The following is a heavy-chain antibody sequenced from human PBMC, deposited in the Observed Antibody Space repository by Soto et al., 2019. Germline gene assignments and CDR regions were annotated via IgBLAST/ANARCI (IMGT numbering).Heavy chain of an antibody. D-gene: IGHD1-1*01. Sequence: GGSLRLSCAASGFTFNNYAMNWVRQAPGKGLEWVSAVSGSGSSTYYADSVKGRFTISRDNSENMLYLRLNSLRAEDAAVYYCARRATIGDAFDIWGQGTMVTVSS. CDR1: GFTFNNYA. V-gene: IGHV3-23*01. J-gene: IGHJ3*02. CDR2: VSGSGSST. CDR3: ARRATIGDAFDI.